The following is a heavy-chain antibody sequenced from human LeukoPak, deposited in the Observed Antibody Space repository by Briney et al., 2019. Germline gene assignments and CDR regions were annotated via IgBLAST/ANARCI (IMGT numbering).Heavy chain of an antibody. CDR1: GFTFSNYG. D-gene: IGHD5-12*01. CDR3: ARAMRSGYDY. Sequence: GGSLRLSCAAYGFTFSNYGMNWVRQAPGKRLEWVSYISSSSDSIHYADSVKGRFTISRDNAENSLYLQMNSLRDEDTAVYYCARAMRSGYDYWGQGTLVTVSS. J-gene: IGHJ4*02. V-gene: IGHV3-48*02. CDR2: ISSSSDSI.